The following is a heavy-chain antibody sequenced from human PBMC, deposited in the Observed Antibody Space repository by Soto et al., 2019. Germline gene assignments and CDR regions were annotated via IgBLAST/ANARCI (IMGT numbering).Heavy chain of an antibody. D-gene: IGHD2-21*02. J-gene: IGHJ4*02. V-gene: IGHV4-39*01. CDR2: IYYSGST. CDR1: GGSISSSSYY. Sequence: PSETLSLTCTVSGGSISSSSYYWGWIRQPPGKGLEWIGSIYYSGSTYYNPSLKSRVTISVDTSKNQFSLKLSSVTAADTAVYYCARRRGAYCGGDCYPFFVYWGQGTLVTVSA. CDR3: ARRRGAYCGGDCYPFFVY.